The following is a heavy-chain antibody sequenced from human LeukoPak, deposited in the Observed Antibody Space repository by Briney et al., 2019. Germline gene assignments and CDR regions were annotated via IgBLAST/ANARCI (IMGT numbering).Heavy chain of an antibody. CDR2: IDHHGDT. J-gene: IGHJ4*03. CDR3: AIGAKISETGYFYF. CDR1: GGSLIRY. D-gene: IGHD1-26*01. V-gene: IGHV4-34*01. Sequence: PSEALSLTRVVYGGSLIRYWRWIRQSPGQGLGWIAEIDHHGDTNYNPTVKSRVTISVDTSKNQFSLKVRSLSAADTGVYYCAIGAKISETGYFYFWGQGTLVTVSS.